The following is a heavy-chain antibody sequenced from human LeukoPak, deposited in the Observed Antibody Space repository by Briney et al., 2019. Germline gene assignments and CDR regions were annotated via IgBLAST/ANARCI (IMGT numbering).Heavy chain of an antibody. J-gene: IGHJ4*02. CDR1: GGSVSSGSYY. Sequence: SETLSLTCTVSGGSVSSGSYYWGWIRQPPGKGLEWIGYIYYSGSTNYNPSLKSRVTISVDTSKNQFSLKLSSVTAADTAVYYCARVGAVAGVDYWGQGTLVTVSS. CDR3: ARVGAVAGVDY. CDR2: IYYSGST. D-gene: IGHD6-19*01. V-gene: IGHV4-61*01.